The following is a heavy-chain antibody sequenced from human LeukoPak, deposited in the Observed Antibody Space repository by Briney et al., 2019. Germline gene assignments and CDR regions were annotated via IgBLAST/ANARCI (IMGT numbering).Heavy chain of an antibody. CDR2: ISAYNGNT. CDR3: ARDQVPYYDFWSGYSYNWFDP. D-gene: IGHD3-3*01. V-gene: IGHV1-18*01. CDR1: GYTFTIYG. J-gene: IGHJ5*02. Sequence: ASVTVSCTASGYTFTIYGISWVRQAPGQGLEWMGWISAYNGNTNYAQKLQGRVTMTTDTSTSTAYMELRSLRSDDTAVYCCARDQVPYYDFWSGYSYNWFDPWGQGTLVTVSS.